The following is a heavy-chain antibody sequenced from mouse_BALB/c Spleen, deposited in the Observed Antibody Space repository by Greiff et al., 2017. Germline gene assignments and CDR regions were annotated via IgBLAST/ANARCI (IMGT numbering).Heavy chain of an antibody. V-gene: IGHV1-7*01. D-gene: IGHD2-1*01. CDR3: ARSRQVYGNYVEFAY. J-gene: IGHJ3*01. Sequence: QVQLQQSGAELAKPGASVKMSCKASGYTFTSYWMHWVKQRPGQGLEWIGYINPSTGYTEYNQKFKDKATLTADKSSSTAYMQLSSLTSEDSAVYYCARSRQVYGNYVEFAYWGQGTLVTVSA. CDR1: GYTFTSYW. CDR2: INPSTGYT.